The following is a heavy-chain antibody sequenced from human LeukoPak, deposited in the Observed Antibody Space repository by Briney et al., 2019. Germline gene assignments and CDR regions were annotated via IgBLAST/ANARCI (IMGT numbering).Heavy chain of an antibody. Sequence: GGSLRLSCGASGFTFSSYAMSWVRQAPGKGLEWVSAISGSGGSTYYADSVKGRFTISRDNSKNTLYLQMNSLRAEDTAVYYCAKTYDYVWGSYRTDNWFDPWGQGTLVTVSS. CDR2: ISGSGGST. CDR3: AKTYDYVWGSYRTDNWFDP. D-gene: IGHD3-16*02. CDR1: GFTFSSYA. V-gene: IGHV3-23*01. J-gene: IGHJ5*02.